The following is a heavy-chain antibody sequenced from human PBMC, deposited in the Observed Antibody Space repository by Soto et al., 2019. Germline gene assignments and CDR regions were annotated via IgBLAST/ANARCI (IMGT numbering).Heavy chain of an antibody. J-gene: IGHJ6*02. CDR2: ISNSATTI. CDR3: ARVYSSSSGKGMDV. V-gene: IGHV3-48*03. Sequence: PGGSLRLSCAASGFNFNSFEMNWVRQAPGKGLEWVSYISNSATTIYYADAVKGRFTISRDNTKNSLYLQMNSLRAEDTAMYYCARVYSSSSGKGMDVWGQGTTVTVSS. CDR1: GFNFNSFE. D-gene: IGHD6-6*01.